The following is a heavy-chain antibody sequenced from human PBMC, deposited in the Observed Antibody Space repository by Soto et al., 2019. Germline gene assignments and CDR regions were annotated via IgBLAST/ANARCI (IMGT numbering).Heavy chain of an antibody. D-gene: IGHD4-4*01. CDR1: GGSISSSSYY. V-gene: IGHV4-39*01. Sequence: QLQLQESGPGLVKPSETLSLTCTVSGGSISSSSYYWGWIRQPPGKGLEWIGSIYYSGSTYYNPSLKSRVTISVDTSKNQFSLKLSSVTAADTAVYYCASPRYSNSYFPCDYWGQGTLVTVSS. CDR3: ASPRYSNSYFPCDY. CDR2: IYYSGST. J-gene: IGHJ4*02.